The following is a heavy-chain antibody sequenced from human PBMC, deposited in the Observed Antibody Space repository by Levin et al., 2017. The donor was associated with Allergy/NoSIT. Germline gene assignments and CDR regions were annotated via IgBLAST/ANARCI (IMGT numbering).Heavy chain of an antibody. Sequence: SETLSLTCTVSGGSISSYYWSWIRQPPGKGLEWIGYIYYSGSTNYNPSLKSRVTISVDTSKNQFSLKLSSVTAADTAVYYCARARLVDYYMDVWGKGTTVTVSS. CDR2: IYYSGST. CDR1: GGSISSYY. J-gene: IGHJ6*03. D-gene: IGHD3-9*01. CDR3: ARARLVDYYMDV. V-gene: IGHV4-59*01.